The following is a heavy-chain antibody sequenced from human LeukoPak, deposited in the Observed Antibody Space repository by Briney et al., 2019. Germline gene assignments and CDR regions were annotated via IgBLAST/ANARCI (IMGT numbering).Heavy chain of an antibody. CDR2: INHSGST. CDR3: ARAFFTDYYGSGSHFDY. CDR1: GGSFSGYY. J-gene: IGHJ4*02. V-gene: IGHV4-34*01. D-gene: IGHD3-10*01. Sequence: SETLSLTCAVYGGSFSGYYWSWIRQPPGKGLEWIGEINHSGSTNYNPSLKSRVTISVDKSKNQFSLKLSSVTAADTAVYYCARAFFTDYYGSGSHFDYWGQGTLVTVSS.